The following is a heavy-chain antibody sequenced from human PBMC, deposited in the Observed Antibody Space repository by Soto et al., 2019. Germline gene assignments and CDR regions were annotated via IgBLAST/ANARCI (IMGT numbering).Heavy chain of an antibody. CDR3: AKTRRYYYGSGSPYVFDF. Sequence: EVQLLESGGGLVQPGGSLRLSCAASGFTFNTDAMSWVRHAPGKGLEWVSSISGGGVSTYYADSVKGRFTISRDNSKNTLYLQMNYLRTEDTAVYYCAKTRRYYYGSGSPYVFDFWGQGTMVTVSS. V-gene: IGHV3-23*01. CDR2: ISGGGVST. CDR1: GFTFNTDA. D-gene: IGHD3-10*01. J-gene: IGHJ3*01.